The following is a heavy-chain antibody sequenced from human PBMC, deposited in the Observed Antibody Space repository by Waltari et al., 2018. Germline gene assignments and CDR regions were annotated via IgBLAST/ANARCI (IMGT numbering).Heavy chain of an antibody. J-gene: IGHJ5*02. V-gene: IGHV1-24*01. Sequence: QVQLVQSGAEVKKPGASVKVSCKVSGYTLPELSMHWVRQAPGKGLEWMGGFVPEDGETIYAQKFQGRVTMTEDTSTDTAYMELSSLRSEDTAVYYCATSILTSGIAAVAYDPWGQGTLVTVSS. D-gene: IGHD6-13*01. CDR3: ATSILTSGIAAVAYDP. CDR1: GYTLPELS. CDR2: FVPEDGET.